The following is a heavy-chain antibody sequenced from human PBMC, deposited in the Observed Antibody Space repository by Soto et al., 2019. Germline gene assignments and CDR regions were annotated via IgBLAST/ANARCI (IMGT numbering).Heavy chain of an antibody. V-gene: IGHV3-30*18. CDR2: VSHDGRNT. CDR1: GFTFSYYA. J-gene: IGHJ4*02. Sequence: VQLVEAGGGVVQPGRSLRLSFSASGFTFSYYAMHWVRQAPGKGLEWVAVVSHDGRNTHYADSVKGRFTISRDSSKNTVALEMTSLRAEDTAVYYCAKGGRQWLVTSYFNYWGQGALVTVSS. CDR3: AKGGRQWLVTSYFNY. D-gene: IGHD6-19*01.